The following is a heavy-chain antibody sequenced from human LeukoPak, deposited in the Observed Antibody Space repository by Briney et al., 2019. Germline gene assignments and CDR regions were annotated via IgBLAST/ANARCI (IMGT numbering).Heavy chain of an antibody. D-gene: IGHD2-2*01. CDR3: ARGCGSTSCYLLDY. Sequence: ASVTVSCKASGYTFTNYGIGWVRQAPGQGLEWMGWISGYNGDTNYAQKFQDRVTMTTDTSTSTAYMELRSLRSDDTAFYYCARGCGSTSCYLLDYWGQGTLVTVSS. J-gene: IGHJ4*02. V-gene: IGHV1-18*01. CDR1: GYTFTNYG. CDR2: ISGYNGDT.